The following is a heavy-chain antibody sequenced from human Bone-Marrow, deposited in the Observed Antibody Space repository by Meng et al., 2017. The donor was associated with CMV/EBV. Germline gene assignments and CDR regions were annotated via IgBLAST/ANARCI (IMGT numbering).Heavy chain of an antibody. D-gene: IGHD3-10*01. J-gene: IGHJ4*02. CDR1: GFTVSSNY. CDR3: ARGLFGFGEL. CDR2: IYSGGST. V-gene: IGHV3-53*01. Sequence: LSRSCAASGFTVSSNYMSWVRQAPGKGLEWDSVIYSGGSTYYADSVKGRFTISRDNSKNTLYLQMNSLRAEDTAVYYCARGLFGFGELWDQGTLVTVSS.